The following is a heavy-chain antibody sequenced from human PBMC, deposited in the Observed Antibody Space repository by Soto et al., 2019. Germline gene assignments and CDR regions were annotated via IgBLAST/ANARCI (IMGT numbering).Heavy chain of an antibody. D-gene: IGHD6-13*01. CDR3: AINPSRLLIYSSPYPNLFDP. CDR1: GYIFTSYV. Sequence: ASVKVSCKASGYIFTSYVISWVRQAPGQGLEWMGRISPYNGNTNYAQRLQGRVTMTTDTSTSTAYMELRSLRSDDTAVYYCAINPSRLLIYSSPYPNLFDPWGQGTLVTVSS. J-gene: IGHJ5*01. V-gene: IGHV1-18*01. CDR2: ISPYNGNT.